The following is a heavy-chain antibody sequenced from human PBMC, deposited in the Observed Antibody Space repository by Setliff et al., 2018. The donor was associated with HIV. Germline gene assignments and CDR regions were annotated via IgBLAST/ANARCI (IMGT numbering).Heavy chain of an antibody. Sequence: SETLSLTCTVSGDFISSDYYWGWIRQVPGKGLEWIGSFYETGYTYYNPSLTRRVIISLDTSKNHLSLKLTSVTAADTAIYYWARESLNLGELSSNPDASDIWGQGTMVTVSS. J-gene: IGHJ3*02. CDR1: GDFISSDYY. V-gene: IGHV4-38-2*02. CDR2: FYETGYT. CDR3: ARESLNLGELSSNPDASDI. D-gene: IGHD3-16*02.